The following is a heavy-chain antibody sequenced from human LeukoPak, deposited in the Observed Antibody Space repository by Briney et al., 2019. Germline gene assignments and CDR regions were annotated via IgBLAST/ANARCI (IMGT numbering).Heavy chain of an antibody. CDR3: KMGDGSPPLGQ. D-gene: IGHD5-24*01. Sequence: GGSLRLSCAASGFTFSNYVLGWVRQAPGKGLQWVSAISGSGGSTYYADSVKGRFTISRDNSGNTLYLQMNSLRAEDTAIYYCKMGDGSPPLGQWGQGTLVTDSS. CDR1: GFTFSNYV. CDR2: ISGSGGST. J-gene: IGHJ4*02. V-gene: IGHV3-23*01.